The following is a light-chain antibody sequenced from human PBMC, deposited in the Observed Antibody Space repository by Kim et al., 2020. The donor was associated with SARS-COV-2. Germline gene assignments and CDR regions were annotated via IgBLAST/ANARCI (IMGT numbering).Light chain of an antibody. CDR3: QKYDTDPLT. CDR2: GTS. CDR1: QGIGNY. V-gene: IGKV1-27*01. J-gene: IGKJ4*01. Sequence: SASVGDRVTITCRASQGIGNYLAWYQQKPGKPPKLLIYGTSTLQSGVPSRFSGSGSGTDFTLTISSLQPEDVATYYCQKYDTDPLTFGEGTKVEIK.